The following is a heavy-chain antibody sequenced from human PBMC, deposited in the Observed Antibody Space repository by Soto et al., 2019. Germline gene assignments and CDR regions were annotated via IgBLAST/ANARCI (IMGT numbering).Heavy chain of an antibody. Sequence: GASVKVSCKASGGTFSSYAISWVRQAPGQGLEWMGGIIPIFGTANYAQKFQGRVTITADESTSTAYMELSSLRSEDTAVYYCARGVVGATTSPYFDYWGQGTLVTVSS. V-gene: IGHV1-69*13. CDR2: IIPIFGTA. J-gene: IGHJ4*02. D-gene: IGHD1-26*01. CDR1: GGTFSSYA. CDR3: ARGVVGATTSPYFDY.